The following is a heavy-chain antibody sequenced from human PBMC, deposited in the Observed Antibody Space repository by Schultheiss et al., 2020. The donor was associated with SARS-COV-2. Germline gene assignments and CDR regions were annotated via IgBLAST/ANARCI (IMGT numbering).Heavy chain of an antibody. D-gene: IGHD3-22*01. CDR1: GFTFSSYS. CDR3: AKASGAFYDSSGYSSFDY. J-gene: IGHJ4*02. CDR2: ISSSSYI. V-gene: IGHV3-21*04. Sequence: GGSLRLSCAASGFTFSSYSMNWVRQAPGKGLEWVSSISSSSYIYYADSVKGRFTISRDNAKNSLYLQMNSLRAGDTALYYCAKASGAFYDSSGYSSFDYWGQGTLVTVSS.